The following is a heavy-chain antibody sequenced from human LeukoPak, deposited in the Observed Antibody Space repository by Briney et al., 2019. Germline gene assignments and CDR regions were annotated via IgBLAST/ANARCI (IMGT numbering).Heavy chain of an antibody. Sequence: ASVKVSCKVSGYTLTELSTHWVRQAPGKGLEWMGGFDPEDGETIYAQKFQGRVTMTEDTSTDTAYMELSSLRSEDTAVYYCATGGLRYFDWTQPDYWGQGTLVTVSS. CDR2: FDPEDGET. V-gene: IGHV1-24*01. CDR1: GYTLTELS. J-gene: IGHJ4*02. CDR3: ATGGLRYFDWTQPDY. D-gene: IGHD3-9*01.